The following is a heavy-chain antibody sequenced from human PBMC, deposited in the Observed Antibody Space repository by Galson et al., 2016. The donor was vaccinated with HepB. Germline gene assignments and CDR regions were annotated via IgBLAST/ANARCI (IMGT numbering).Heavy chain of an antibody. D-gene: IGHD2/OR15-2a*01. CDR1: GFTFSNRG. V-gene: IGHV3-30*03. CDR2: DSMDGRRK. Sequence: SLRLSCAASGFTFSNRGVHWVRQAPGKGLEWVAADSMDGRRKFYADSVKGRFTISRDNSNNMLFLQMSSLRADDTAIYYCARRHEYCPPVGCSVDYWGQGTLVSVSS. CDR3: ARRHEYCPPVGCSVDY. J-gene: IGHJ4*02.